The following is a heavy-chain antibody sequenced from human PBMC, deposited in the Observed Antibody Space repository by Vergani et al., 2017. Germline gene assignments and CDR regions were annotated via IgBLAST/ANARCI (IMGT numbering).Heavy chain of an antibody. D-gene: IGHD2-2*01. CDR3: ARTPDIVVVRAARDTYAFDI. CDR1: GYTFTSYG. J-gene: IGHJ3*02. Sequence: QVQLVQSGAEVKKPGASVKVSCKASGYTFTSYGISWVRQAPGQGLEWMGWNSAYNGNTNYAQKLQGRVTMTTDTSTSTAYMELRSLRSDDTAVYYCARTPDIVVVRAARDTYAFDIWGQGTMVTVSS. CDR2: NSAYNGNT. V-gene: IGHV1-18*01.